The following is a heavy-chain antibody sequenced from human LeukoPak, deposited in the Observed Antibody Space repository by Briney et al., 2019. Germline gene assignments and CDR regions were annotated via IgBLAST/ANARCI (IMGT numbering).Heavy chain of an antibody. J-gene: IGHJ3*02. D-gene: IGHD3-3*01. CDR1: GGSISSSSYY. CDR2: TYYGGDT. V-gene: IGHV4-39*07. CDR3: ARDFAQILGAFDI. Sequence: SETLSLTCTVSGGSISSSSYYWGWIRQPPGKGLEWIGNTYYGGDTYYNPSLKSRVTISVDTSKNQFSLKLSSVTAADTAVYYCARDFAQILGAFDIWGQGTMVTVSS.